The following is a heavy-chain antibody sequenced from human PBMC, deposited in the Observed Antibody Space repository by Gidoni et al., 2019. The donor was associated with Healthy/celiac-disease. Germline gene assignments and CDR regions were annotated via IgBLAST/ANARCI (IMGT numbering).Heavy chain of an antibody. V-gene: IGHV4-34*01. CDR1: GGSFSGYY. D-gene: IGHD3-22*01. CDR2: INHSGST. J-gene: IGHJ4*02. CDR3: ARGRLAREIGSGYYRTGYFDY. Sequence: QVQLQQWGAGLLKPSETLSLTCAVYGGSFSGYYWSWIRQPPGKGLEWIGEINHSGSTNYNPSLKSRVTISVDTSKNQFSLKLSSVTAADTAVYYCARGRLAREIGSGYYRTGYFDYWGQGTLVTVSS.